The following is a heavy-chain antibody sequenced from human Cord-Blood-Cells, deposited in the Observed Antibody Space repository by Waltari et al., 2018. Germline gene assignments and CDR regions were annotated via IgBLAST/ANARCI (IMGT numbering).Heavy chain of an antibody. CDR1: GGSFSGYY. Sequence: QVQLQQWGAGLLKPSETLSLTCAVYGGSFSGYYWSWIRQPPGKGLEWIGEINHSGSTNYNPSLKSRVTISVDTSNNQFSLKLSSVTAADTAVYYCARVDFWSGYFFDYWGQGTLVTVSS. CDR3: ARVDFWSGYFFDY. D-gene: IGHD3-3*01. V-gene: IGHV4-34*01. CDR2: INHSGST. J-gene: IGHJ4*02.